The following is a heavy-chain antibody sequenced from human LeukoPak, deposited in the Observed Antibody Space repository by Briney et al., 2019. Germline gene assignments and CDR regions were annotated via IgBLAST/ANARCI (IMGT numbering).Heavy chain of an antibody. CDR1: GFSLSGYW. CDR3: ARDGEAYGMDV. V-gene: IGHV3-74*01. Sequence: GGSLRLSCVASGFSLSGYWMYWVRQAPGKGLMYISRNNGDGSTTNYADSVKGRFTISRDNAKNTPYLQMNSLRAEDTAVYYCARDGEAYGMDVWGQGTTVTVSS. J-gene: IGHJ6*02. CDR2: NNGDGSTT.